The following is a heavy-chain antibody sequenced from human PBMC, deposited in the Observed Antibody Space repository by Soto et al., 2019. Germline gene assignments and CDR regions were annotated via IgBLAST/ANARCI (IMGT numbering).Heavy chain of an antibody. J-gene: IGHJ4*02. Sequence: GGSLRLSCAGSGFTFSSYAMSWVRQAPAKGLEWVSAISGSGGSTYYADSVKGRFTISRDNSKNTLYLQMNSLRAEDTAVYYCTIPLSRYSSGWYYFDYWGQGTLVTVSS. CDR1: GFTFSSYA. D-gene: IGHD6-19*01. CDR2: ISGSGGST. CDR3: TIPLSRYSSGWYYFDY. V-gene: IGHV3-23*01.